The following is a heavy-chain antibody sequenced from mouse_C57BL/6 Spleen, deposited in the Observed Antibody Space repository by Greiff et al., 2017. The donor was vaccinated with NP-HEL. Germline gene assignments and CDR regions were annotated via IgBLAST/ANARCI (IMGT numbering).Heavy chain of an antibody. CDR3: ARNYYYGSSTSFDY. J-gene: IGHJ2*01. Sequence: VQLVESGPGLVQPSQSLSITCTVSGFSLTSYGVHWVRQSPGKGLEWLGVIWSGGSTDYNAAFISRLSISKDNSKSQVFFKMNSLQADDTAIYYCARNYYYGSSTSFDYWGQGTTLTVSS. V-gene: IGHV2-2*01. CDR2: IWSGGST. D-gene: IGHD1-1*01. CDR1: GFSLTSYG.